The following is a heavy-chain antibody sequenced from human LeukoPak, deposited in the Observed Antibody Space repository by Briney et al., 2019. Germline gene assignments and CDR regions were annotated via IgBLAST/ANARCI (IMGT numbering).Heavy chain of an antibody. V-gene: IGHV3-7*01. CDR3: ARPFSYYDSSGYRHY. J-gene: IGHJ4*02. D-gene: IGHD3-22*01. CDR2: IKQDGSEK. Sequence: GGSLRLSCAASGFTFSSYWMSWVRRAPGKGLEWVANIKQDGSEKYYVDSVEGRFTISRDNAKNSLYLQMNSLRAEDTAVYYCARPFSYYDSSGYRHYWGQGTLVTVSS. CDR1: GFTFSSYW.